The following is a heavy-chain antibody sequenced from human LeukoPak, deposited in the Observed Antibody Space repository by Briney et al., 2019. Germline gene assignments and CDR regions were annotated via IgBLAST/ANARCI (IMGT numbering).Heavy chain of an antibody. V-gene: IGHV3-7*01. CDR3: ATYSSLNRREFQY. Sequence: HPGGSLRLSCAASGFTFSDHYMGWVRQAPGKGLQWVANIKTDGSEKYYVDSVKGRFTISRDNAKNSLYLQMNSLRAEDTAVYYCATYSSLNRREFQYWGQGTLLTVSS. CDR1: GFTFSDHY. CDR2: IKTDGSEK. J-gene: IGHJ1*01. D-gene: IGHD3-22*01.